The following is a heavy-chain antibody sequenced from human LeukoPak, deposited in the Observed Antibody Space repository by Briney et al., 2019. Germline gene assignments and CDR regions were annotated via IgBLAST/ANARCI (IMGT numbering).Heavy chain of an antibody. V-gene: IGHV4-59*01. CDR2: IYYSGST. CDR3: ARESVAGSYYFDY. D-gene: IGHD6-19*01. CDR1: GGSISSYY. Sequence: SETLSLTCTVSGGSISSYYWSWIRQPPGKGLEWIRYIYYSGSTNYNPSLKSRVTISVDTSKNQFSLKLSSVTAADTAVYYCARESVAGSYYFDYWGQGTLVTVSS. J-gene: IGHJ4*02.